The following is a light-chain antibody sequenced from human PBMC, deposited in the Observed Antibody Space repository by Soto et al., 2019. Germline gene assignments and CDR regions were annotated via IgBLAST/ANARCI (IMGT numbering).Light chain of an antibody. CDR1: QIISSW. Sequence: DFKIPQPPSTLSAPEGTRVTIPCRPSQIISSWLAWYQQKPGKAPNLLIYKASSLESGVPSRFSGSGSGTEFTLTISSLQPDDFATYYCQQYNSYPYTFGQGTKLEIK. V-gene: IGKV1-5*03. CDR3: QQYNSYPYT. J-gene: IGKJ2*01. CDR2: KAS.